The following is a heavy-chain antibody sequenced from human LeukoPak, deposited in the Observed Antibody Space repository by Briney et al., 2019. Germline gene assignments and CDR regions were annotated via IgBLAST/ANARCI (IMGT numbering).Heavy chain of an antibody. CDR2: INWNGGST. CDR1: GFTFDDYG. CDR3: ARDQMITFGGVIVAFDY. Sequence: GGSLRLSCAASGFTFDDYGMSWVRQAPGKGLEWVSGINWNGGSTGYADSVKGRFTISRDNAKNSLYLQMNSLRAEDKALYYCARDQMITFGGVIVAFDYWGQGTLVTVSS. V-gene: IGHV3-20*04. D-gene: IGHD3-16*02. J-gene: IGHJ4*02.